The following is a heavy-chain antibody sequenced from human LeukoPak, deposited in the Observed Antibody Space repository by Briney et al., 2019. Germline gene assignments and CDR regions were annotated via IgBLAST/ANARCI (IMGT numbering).Heavy chain of an antibody. V-gene: IGHV3-13*01. J-gene: IGHJ3*02. CDR3: ARAGRGYSSGGAFDI. CDR2: IGTAGDT. CDR1: GFTFSSYG. D-gene: IGHD6-25*01. Sequence: GGSLRLSCAASGFTFSSYGMHWVRQATGKGLEWVSAIGTAGDTYYPGSVKGRFTISRENAKNSLYLQMNSLRAGDTAVYYCARAGRGYSSGGAFDIWGQGTMVTVSS.